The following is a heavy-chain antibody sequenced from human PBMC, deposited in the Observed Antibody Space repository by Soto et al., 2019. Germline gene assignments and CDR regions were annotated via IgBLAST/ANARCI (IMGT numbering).Heavy chain of an antibody. D-gene: IGHD3-9*01. CDR3: ARDHYDILTGYVLFY. Sequence: GGSLRLSCPASGFTFSSYAMHWVRQAPGKGLEWVAVISYDGSNKYYADSVKGRFTISRDNSKNTLYLQMNSLRAEDTAVYYCARDHYDILTGYVLFYWGQGTLVTVSS. CDR1: GFTFSSYA. CDR2: ISYDGSNK. V-gene: IGHV3-30-3*01. J-gene: IGHJ4*02.